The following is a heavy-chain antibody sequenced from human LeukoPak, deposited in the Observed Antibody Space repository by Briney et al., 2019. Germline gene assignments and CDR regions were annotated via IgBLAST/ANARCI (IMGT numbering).Heavy chain of an antibody. J-gene: IGHJ4*02. Sequence: ASVKVSCKASGYTFTSYGISWVRQAPGQGLEWMGWISAYNGNTNYAQKLQGRVTMTTDTSTSTAYMELRSLRSDDTAVYYCARSVGGWYHSGQPTKWFDYWGQGTLVTVSS. V-gene: IGHV1-18*01. CDR2: ISAYNGNT. CDR1: GYTFTSYG. D-gene: IGHD6-19*01. CDR3: ARSVGGWYHSGQPTKWFDY.